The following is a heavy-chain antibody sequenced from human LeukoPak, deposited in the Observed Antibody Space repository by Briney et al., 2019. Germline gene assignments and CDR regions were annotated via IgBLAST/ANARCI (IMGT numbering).Heavy chain of an antibody. V-gene: IGHV3-15*01. CDR3: TTDTSGAFDI. CDR2: IKSKTDGGTT. Sequence: GGSLGPPCPAPGFTFSKAWMSWVRQAPGKGLGGVGRIKSKTDGGTTDYAAPVKGRFTISRDDSKNTLYLQMNSLKTEDTAVYYCTTDTSGAFDIWGQGTMVTVSS. J-gene: IGHJ3*02. D-gene: IGHD1-14*01. CDR1: GFTFSKAW.